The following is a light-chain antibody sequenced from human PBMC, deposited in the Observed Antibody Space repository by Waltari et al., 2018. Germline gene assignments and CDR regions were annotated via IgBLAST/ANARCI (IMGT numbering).Light chain of an antibody. CDR3: SSYTSSSALV. V-gene: IGLV2-14*01. Sequence: QSALTQPASVSGSPAQSITISCTGTSSDVGGYTYVSWYQQHPGKAPKVMIYDVSKRPSGVSSRFSGSKSGNTASLTISGLQTEDEADYYCSSYTSSSALVFGGGTKLTVL. J-gene: IGLJ2*01. CDR2: DVS. CDR1: SSDVGGYTY.